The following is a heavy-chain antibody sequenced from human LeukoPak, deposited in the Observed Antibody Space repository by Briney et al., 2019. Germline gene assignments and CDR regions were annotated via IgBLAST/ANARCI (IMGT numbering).Heavy chain of an antibody. CDR3: ARRGYHDYSGFDY. D-gene: IGHD1-26*01. V-gene: IGHV3-30*03. Sequence: PGRSLRLSCAASGFTFSRYGMHWVRQAPGEGLEWVAVISNEASTQYYADSVKGRFTISRDNSKNSLYLQMKSLRAEDTALYYCARRGYHDYSGFDYWGQGTLVTVSS. J-gene: IGHJ4*02. CDR2: ISNEASTQ. CDR1: GFTFSRYG.